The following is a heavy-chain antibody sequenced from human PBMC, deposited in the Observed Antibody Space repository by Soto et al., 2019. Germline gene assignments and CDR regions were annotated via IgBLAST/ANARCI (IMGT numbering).Heavy chain of an antibody. J-gene: IGHJ5*02. D-gene: IGHD6-6*01. CDR3: ATSGIEYSSFHNWLDP. CDR1: NGSLSGYN. CDR2: INHRGSA. V-gene: IGHV4-34*01. Sequence: SETLSLTCVVYNGSLSGYNWSWVRQPPGKGLEWIGKINHRGSATYNPSLKSRLSMSIDTSKNQFSLNLSSATAADTAVYYCATSGIEYSSFHNWLDPWGQGTLVTVSS.